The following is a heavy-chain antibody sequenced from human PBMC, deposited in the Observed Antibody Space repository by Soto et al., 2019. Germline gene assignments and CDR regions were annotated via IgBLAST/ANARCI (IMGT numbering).Heavy chain of an antibody. CDR1: GYSFTSYW. CDR3: ARFPTYYYGSGSYHYFDY. Sequence: GESLKISCKGSGYSFTSYWIGWVRQMPGKGLEWMGIIYPGDSDTRYSPSFQGQVTISADKSISTAYLQWSSLKASDTAMYYCARFPTYYYGSGSYHYFDYWGQGTLVTVSS. D-gene: IGHD3-10*01. V-gene: IGHV5-51*01. CDR2: IYPGDSDT. J-gene: IGHJ4*02.